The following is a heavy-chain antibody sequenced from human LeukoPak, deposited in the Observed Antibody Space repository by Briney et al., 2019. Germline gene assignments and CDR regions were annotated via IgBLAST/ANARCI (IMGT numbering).Heavy chain of an antibody. D-gene: IGHD6-6*01. V-gene: IGHV3-30-3*01. CDR1: GFTFSSYA. J-gene: IGHJ4*02. Sequence: GGSLRLSCAASGFTFSSYAMHWVRQAPGKGLEWVAVISYDGSNKYYADSVKGRFTTSRDNSKNTLYLQMNSLRAEDTAVYYCASSPPEYSSSFWFGWGQGTLVTVSS. CDR2: ISYDGSNK. CDR3: ASSPPEYSSSFWFG.